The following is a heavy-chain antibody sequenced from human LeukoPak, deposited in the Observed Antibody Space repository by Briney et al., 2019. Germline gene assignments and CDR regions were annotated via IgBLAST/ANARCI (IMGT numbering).Heavy chain of an antibody. D-gene: IGHD6-13*01. Sequence: ASVKVSCKVSGYTLTELSMHWVRQAPGQGLEWMGWISAYNGNTNYARKLQGRVTMTTDTSTSTAYMELRSLRSDDTAVYYCARDQGIAKLDYWGQGTLVTVSS. CDR2: ISAYNGNT. CDR3: ARDQGIAKLDY. J-gene: IGHJ4*02. V-gene: IGHV1-18*01. CDR1: GYTLTELS.